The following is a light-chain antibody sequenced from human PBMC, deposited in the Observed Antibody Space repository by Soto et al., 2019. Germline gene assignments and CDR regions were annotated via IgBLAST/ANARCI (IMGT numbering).Light chain of an antibody. CDR1: QSISSW. CDR3: QQYNSYSWT. CDR2: DAS. J-gene: IGKJ1*01. V-gene: IGKV1-5*01. Sequence: DIQMTQSPSTLSASVGDRVTITCRASQSISSWLAWYQQKPGKAPKLLIYDASSLESGVPSRFSGSGSGTEFTLTISSLQPDDFATYYCQQYNSYSWTVGQGTKL.